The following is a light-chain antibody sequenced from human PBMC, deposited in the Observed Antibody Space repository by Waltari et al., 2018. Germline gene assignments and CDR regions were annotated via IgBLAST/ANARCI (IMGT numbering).Light chain of an antibody. J-gene: IGLJ2*01. CDR2: NNF. Sequence: QSVLAQPPSASGTPRQRVTISCSGSNSNIGRNTVNWYQQFPGTAPTLLVYNNFQRPSGVPDRFSGSKSGTSAYLAILGVRPEDEADYYCATWDDSLNSPVFGGGTKLTVL. CDR3: ATWDDSLNSPV. V-gene: IGLV1-44*01. CDR1: NSNIGRNT.